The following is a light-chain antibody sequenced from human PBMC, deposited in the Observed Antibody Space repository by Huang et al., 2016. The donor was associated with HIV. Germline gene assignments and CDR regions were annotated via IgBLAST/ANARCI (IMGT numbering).Light chain of an antibody. J-gene: IGKJ2*01. CDR2: KAS. Sequence: DIQMTQSPSTLSASVGDRVTITCRASPSISSWLAWYQQTPGKAPKVLIYKASSLESGVPSRFSGSGSGTEFTLTISSLQPDDFATYYCQQYNRYSYTFGQGTNLEIK. V-gene: IGKV1-5*03. CDR3: QQYNRYSYT. CDR1: PSISSW.